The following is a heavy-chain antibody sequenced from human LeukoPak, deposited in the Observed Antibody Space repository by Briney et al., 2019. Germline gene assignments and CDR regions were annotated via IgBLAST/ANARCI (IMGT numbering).Heavy chain of an antibody. V-gene: IGHV4-4*07. D-gene: IGHD3-10*01. Sequence: PSETLSLTCTVSGGSISSYHWSWIRQPAGKGLEWVGRIYTSGSTNYNPSLKSRVTMSVDTSKNQFSLKLSSVTAADTALYYCARDLYGSGTHTPYYYMDVWGKGTTVTVSS. CDR2: IYTSGST. J-gene: IGHJ6*03. CDR1: GGSISSYH. CDR3: ARDLYGSGTHTPYYYMDV.